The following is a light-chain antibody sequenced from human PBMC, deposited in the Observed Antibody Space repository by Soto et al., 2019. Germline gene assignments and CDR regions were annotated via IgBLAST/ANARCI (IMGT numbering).Light chain of an antibody. CDR3: QQYNVYSQT. Sequence: DIQMTQSPSTLSASVGDRVTITCRASQSISSWLAWYQQKPGKAPKLLIYDASTLESGVPSRFSGSGSGTGFTLTIDSLQPDDFATYYCQQYNVYSQTFGQGTKVDIK. V-gene: IGKV1-5*01. J-gene: IGKJ1*01. CDR1: QSISSW. CDR2: DAS.